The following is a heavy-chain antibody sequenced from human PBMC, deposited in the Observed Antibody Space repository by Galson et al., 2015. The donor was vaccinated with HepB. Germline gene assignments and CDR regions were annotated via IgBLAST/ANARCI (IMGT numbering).Heavy chain of an antibody. CDR2: IYPGDSDT. V-gene: IGHV5-51*01. D-gene: IGHD6-13*01. Sequence: QSGAEVKKPGESLKISCKGSGYSFTSYWIGWVRQMPGKGLEWMGIIYPGDSDTRYSPSFQGQVTISADKSISTAYLQWSSLKASDTAMYYCARQKGSSWATPYYYYGMDVWGQGTTVTVSS. J-gene: IGHJ6*02. CDR1: GYSFTSYW. CDR3: ARQKGSSWATPYYYYGMDV.